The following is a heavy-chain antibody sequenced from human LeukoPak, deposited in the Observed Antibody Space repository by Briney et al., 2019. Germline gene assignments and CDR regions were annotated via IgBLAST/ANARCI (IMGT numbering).Heavy chain of an antibody. CDR2: INHSGST. J-gene: IGHJ4*02. CDR3: ARGRLYYYDSSGYYY. Sequence: SETLSLTCAVYGGSFSGYYWSWIRQPPGKGLEWIGEINHSGSTNYNPSLKSRVTISVDTSKSQFSLKLSSVTAADTAVYYCARGRLYYYDSSGYYYWGQGTLVTVSS. CDR1: GGSFSGYY. D-gene: IGHD3-22*01. V-gene: IGHV4-34*01.